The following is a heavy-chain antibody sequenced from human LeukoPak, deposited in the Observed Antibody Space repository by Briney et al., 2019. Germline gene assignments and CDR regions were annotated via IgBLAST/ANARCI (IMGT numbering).Heavy chain of an antibody. CDR2: SRTRGITT. J-gene: IGHJ5*02. CDR3: VREGLTGYFYA. CDR1: AFTLRDNL. Sequence: PGGSLCPSCAASAFTLRDNLMSWIRPAPGRGVGWGAYSRTRGITTFYGDSVKGSFTITRHNAKNSVFLEINSLRADDTSVYYCVREGLTGYFYAWGQGTLVTVSS. V-gene: IGHV3-11*01. D-gene: IGHD2/OR15-2a*01.